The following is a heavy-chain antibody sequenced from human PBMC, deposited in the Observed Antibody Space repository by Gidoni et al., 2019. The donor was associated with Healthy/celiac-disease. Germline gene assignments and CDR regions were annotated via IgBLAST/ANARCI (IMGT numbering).Heavy chain of an antibody. CDR2: IYYSGST. Sequence: QLQLQESGPGLVKLSETLSLTCTVSGCSISSSSYYWGWLRQPPGKGLEWIGSIYYSGSTYYNPSLKSRVTISVDTSKNQFALKLSSVTAADTAVYYCARVASSGLRYFDWLAKRNAFDIWGQGTMVTVSS. V-gene: IGHV4-39*07. CDR3: ARVASSGLRYFDWLAKRNAFDI. D-gene: IGHD3-9*01. CDR1: GCSISSSSYY. J-gene: IGHJ3*02.